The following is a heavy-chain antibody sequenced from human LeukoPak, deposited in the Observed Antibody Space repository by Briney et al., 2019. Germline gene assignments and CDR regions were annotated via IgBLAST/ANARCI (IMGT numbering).Heavy chain of an antibody. CDR3: TTEVSGSFPN. J-gene: IGHJ4*02. Sequence: GGSLRLSCAASGFTVSHAWMNWVRRAPGKGLEWVGLMKSIPDGGTIDFAASVKGRFTMSRDDSENTLYLQMNSLKPEDTALYYCTTEVSGSFPNWGQGTLVTVSS. D-gene: IGHD1-26*01. CDR2: MKSIPDGGTI. CDR1: GFTVSHAW. V-gene: IGHV3-15*01.